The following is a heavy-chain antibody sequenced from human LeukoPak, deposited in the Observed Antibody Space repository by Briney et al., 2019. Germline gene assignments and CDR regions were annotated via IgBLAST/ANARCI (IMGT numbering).Heavy chain of an antibody. V-gene: IGHV3-30*04. CDR1: GFTFSSYA. CDR3: AKGLSGEHMDYMDV. Sequence: PGRSLRLSCAASGFTFSSYAMHWVRQAPGKGLEWVAFIRYDGSNKYYADSVKGRFTISRDNSKNTLYLQMNSLRAEDTAVYYCAKGLSGEHMDYMDVWGKGTTVTISS. CDR2: IRYDGSNK. J-gene: IGHJ6*03. D-gene: IGHD7-27*01.